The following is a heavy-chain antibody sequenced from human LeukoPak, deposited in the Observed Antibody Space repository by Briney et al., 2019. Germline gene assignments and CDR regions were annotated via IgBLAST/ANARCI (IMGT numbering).Heavy chain of an antibody. D-gene: IGHD6-19*01. Sequence: GGSLRLSCAASGFTFGRHWMSWVRQAPGKGLEWVAHMNQGGSETTNVDSVKGRFTISRDDAKNLVFLQMNSLRVEDTAMYYCARDGVAGGFDYWGQGILVTVPS. CDR2: MNQGGSET. CDR1: GFTFGRHW. CDR3: ARDGVAGGFDY. J-gene: IGHJ4*02. V-gene: IGHV3-7*01.